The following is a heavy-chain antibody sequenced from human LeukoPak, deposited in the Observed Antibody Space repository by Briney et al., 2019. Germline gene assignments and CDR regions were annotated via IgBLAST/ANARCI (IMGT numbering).Heavy chain of an antibody. CDR3: ARGTVFFGDYGDYEAGTDAFDI. Sequence: ASVKVSCKASGYTFTSYGISWVRQAPGQGLEWMGWISAYNGNTNYAQKLQGRVTITTDTSTSTAYMELRSLRSDDTAVYYCARGTVFFGDYGDYEAGTDAFDIWGQGTMVTVSS. V-gene: IGHV1-18*01. J-gene: IGHJ3*02. D-gene: IGHD4-17*01. CDR2: ISAYNGNT. CDR1: GYTFTSYG.